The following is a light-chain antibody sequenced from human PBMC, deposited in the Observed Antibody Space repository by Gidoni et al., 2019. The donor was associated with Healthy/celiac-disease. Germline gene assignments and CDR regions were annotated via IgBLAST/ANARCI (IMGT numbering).Light chain of an antibody. J-gene: IGLJ3*02. V-gene: IGLV1-44*01. CDR1: SSNIGSNT. CDR3: AVWDDSLNGWV. Sequence: QSVLTQPPSASGTPGQRVTISCSGSSSNIGSNTVNWYKQLPGTAPKLLIYASNQRPSGVPDRFSGSKSGTSASLAISGLQSEDEADYYCAVWDDSLNGWVFGGGTKLTVL. CDR2: ASN.